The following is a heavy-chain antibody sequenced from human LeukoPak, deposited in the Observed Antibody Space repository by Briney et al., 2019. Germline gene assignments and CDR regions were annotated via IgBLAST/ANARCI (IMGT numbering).Heavy chain of an antibody. CDR3: ARVYYSNSYDYWYFDL. Sequence: SETLSLTCTVSGGSMTNSTYYWGWIRQPPGKGLEWIGYIFYSGSTNYNPSLKSRVTISVDTSKNQFSLKLSSVTAADTAVYYCARVYYSNSYDYWYFDLWGRGTLVTVSS. CDR1: GGSMTNSTYY. V-gene: IGHV4-61*05. D-gene: IGHD6-13*01. CDR2: IFYSGST. J-gene: IGHJ2*01.